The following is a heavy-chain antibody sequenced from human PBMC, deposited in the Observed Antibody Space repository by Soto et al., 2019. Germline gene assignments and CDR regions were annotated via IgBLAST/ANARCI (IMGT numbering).Heavy chain of an antibody. V-gene: IGHV1-3*01. CDR2: INAGNGNT. CDR1: GYTFTSYA. Sequence: QVQLVQSGAEVKKPGASVKVSCKASGYTFTSYAMHWVRQAPGQRLEWMGWINAGNGNTKYSQKFQGRVTITRDTSASTAYMELSSLRSEDTAVYYFARERRALRSWFDPWGQGTLVTVSS. J-gene: IGHJ5*02. D-gene: IGHD4-17*01. CDR3: ARERRALRSWFDP.